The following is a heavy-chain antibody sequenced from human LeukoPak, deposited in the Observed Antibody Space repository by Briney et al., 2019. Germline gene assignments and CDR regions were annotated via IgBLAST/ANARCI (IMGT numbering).Heavy chain of an antibody. CDR2: IYTSGST. Sequence: PSETLSLTCAVYDGSFSGYYWSWIRQPAGKGLEWIGRIYTSGSTNYNPSLKSRVTMSVDTSKNQFSLKLSSVTAADTAVYYCAREDILTGYYTALFDYWGQGTLVTVSS. CDR1: DGSFSGYY. D-gene: IGHD3-9*01. J-gene: IGHJ4*02. CDR3: AREDILTGYYTALFDY. V-gene: IGHV4-4*07.